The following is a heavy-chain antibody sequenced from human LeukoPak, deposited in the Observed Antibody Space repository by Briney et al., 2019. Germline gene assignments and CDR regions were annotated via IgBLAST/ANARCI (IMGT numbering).Heavy chain of an antibody. CDR1: GGSISSSSYY. V-gene: IGHV4-39*01. CDR3: ASVSTASPGTDV. CDR2: IYYSGST. D-gene: IGHD4-11*01. Sequence: KPSETLSLTCTVSGGSISSSSYYWGWIRQPPGKGLDWIGSIYYSGSTYYNPSLKSRVTISVDTSKNQFSLKLSSVTAADTAVYYCASVSTASPGTDVWGKGTTVTVSS. J-gene: IGHJ6*04.